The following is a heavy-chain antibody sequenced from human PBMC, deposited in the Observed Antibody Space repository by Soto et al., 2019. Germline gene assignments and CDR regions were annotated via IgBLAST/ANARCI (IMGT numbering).Heavy chain of an antibody. CDR1: GGSISSYY. CDR3: ARSPLRGTMAGWGWFDP. J-gene: IGHJ5*02. CDR2: IYYSGST. Sequence: PSETLSLTCTVSGGSISSYYWSWIRQPPGKGLEWIGYIYYSGSTNYNPSLKSRVTISVDTSKNQFSLKLSSVTAADTAVYYCARSPLRGTMAGWGWFDPWGQGTLVTVSS. V-gene: IGHV4-59*01. D-gene: IGHD3-3*01.